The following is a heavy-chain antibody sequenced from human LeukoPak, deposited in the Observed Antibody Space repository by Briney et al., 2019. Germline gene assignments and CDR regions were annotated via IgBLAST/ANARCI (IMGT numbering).Heavy chain of an antibody. CDR2: ISSSSSTI. CDR3: ARDQDSSSWSYYYYYMDV. Sequence: GGSLRLSCAASGFTFSSYSMNWVRQAPGKGLEWVSYISSSSSTIYYADSVKGRFTISRDNAKNSLYLQMNSLRAEDTAVYYCARDQDSSSWSYYYYYMDVWGQGTLVTVSS. J-gene: IGHJ6*03. V-gene: IGHV3-48*01. CDR1: GFTFSSYS. D-gene: IGHD6-13*01.